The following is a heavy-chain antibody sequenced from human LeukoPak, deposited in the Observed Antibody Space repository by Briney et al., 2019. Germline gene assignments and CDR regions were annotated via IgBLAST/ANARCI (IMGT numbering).Heavy chain of an antibody. CDR2: INHSGST. D-gene: IGHD2-2*01. Sequence: PSETLSLTCAVYGGSFSGYYWSWIRQPPGKGLEWIGEINHSGSTNYNPSLKSRVTISVDTSKNQFSLKLSSVTAADTAVYYCARGPLPPSFCSSTSCYSPGWRSKKYYFDYWGQGTLVTVSS. CDR3: ARGPLPPSFCSSTSCYSPGWRSKKYYFDY. J-gene: IGHJ4*02. CDR1: GGSFSGYY. V-gene: IGHV4-34*01.